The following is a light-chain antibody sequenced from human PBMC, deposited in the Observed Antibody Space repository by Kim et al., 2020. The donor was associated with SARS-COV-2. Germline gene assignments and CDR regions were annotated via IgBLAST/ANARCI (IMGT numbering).Light chain of an antibody. CDR2: VAS. V-gene: IGKV1-27*01. J-gene: IGKJ2*01. CDR3: QQYNSAPRT. Sequence: SASVGDRVTITCRASQDINGSLAWYQQKPGKAPRLLIYVASALQSGVPSRFSGSGSGTDFTLTICSLQPEDVATYYCQQYNSAPRTFGQGTKLEIK. CDR1: QDINGS.